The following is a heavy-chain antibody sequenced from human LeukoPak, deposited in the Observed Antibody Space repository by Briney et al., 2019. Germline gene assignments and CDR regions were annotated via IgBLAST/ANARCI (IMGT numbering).Heavy chain of an antibody. V-gene: IGHV5-51*01. CDR1: GYSFTNYW. Sequence: GESPKISCQTSGYSFTNYWIGWVRQMPGKGLEWMGIIYPGDSDSRYSPSFQGQVTISADKSVSTAYLQWSSLRASDTAIYYCARASTDNAGWHRGSFDYWGQGTLVTVSS. D-gene: IGHD6-19*01. CDR2: IYPGDSDS. J-gene: IGHJ4*02. CDR3: ARASTDNAGWHRGSFDY.